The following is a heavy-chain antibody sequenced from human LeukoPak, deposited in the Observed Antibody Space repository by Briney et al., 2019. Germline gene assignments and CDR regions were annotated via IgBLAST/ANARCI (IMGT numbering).Heavy chain of an antibody. CDR3: ARQRYCRSTSCPDAFDI. CDR2: ISSSSSYI. J-gene: IGHJ3*02. V-gene: IGHV3-21*01. CDR1: GFTFSSYS. D-gene: IGHD2-2*01. Sequence: GGSLRLSCAASGFTFSSYSMNWVRQAPGKGLEWVSSISSSSSYIYYADSVKGRFTISRDNAKNSLYLQMNSLRAEDTAVYYCARQRYCRSTSCPDAFDIWGQGTMVTVSS.